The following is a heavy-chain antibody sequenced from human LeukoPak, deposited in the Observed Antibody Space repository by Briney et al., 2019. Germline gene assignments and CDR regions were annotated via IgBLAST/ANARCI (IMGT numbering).Heavy chain of an antibody. CDR2: IYYSGST. J-gene: IGHJ4*02. CDR3: ARLIAAADYYFDY. D-gene: IGHD6-13*01. CDR1: GGSISSYY. Sequence: SETLSLTCTVSGGSISSYYWSWIRQPPGKGLEWIGYIYYSGSTNYNPSLKSRVTISVDTSKNQFSLKLSSVTAADTAVYYCARLIAAADYYFDYSGQGTLVTVSS. V-gene: IGHV4-59*01.